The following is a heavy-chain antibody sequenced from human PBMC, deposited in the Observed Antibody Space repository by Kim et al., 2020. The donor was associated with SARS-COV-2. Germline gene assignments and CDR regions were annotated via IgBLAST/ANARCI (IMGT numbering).Heavy chain of an antibody. CDR1: GYTFTSYG. Sequence: ASVKVSCKASGYTFTSYGISWVRQAPGQGLEWMGWISAYNGNTNYAQKLQGRVTMTTDTSTSTAYMELRSLRSDDTAVYYCARRLWTGWPTRDYYGMDVWGQGTTVTVSS. J-gene: IGHJ6*02. V-gene: IGHV1-18*04. CDR2: ISAYNGNT. CDR3: ARRLWTGWPTRDYYGMDV. D-gene: IGHD6-19*01.